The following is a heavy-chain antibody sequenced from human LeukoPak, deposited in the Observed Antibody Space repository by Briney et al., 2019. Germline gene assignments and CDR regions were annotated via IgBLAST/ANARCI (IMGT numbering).Heavy chain of an antibody. J-gene: IGHJ5*02. CDR2: MSPNSDNR. CDR3: ARDRCSSTSCYEVVFWFDP. CDR1: GYTFTSYD. D-gene: IGHD2-2*01. V-gene: IGHV1-8*01. Sequence: ASVKVSCKASGYTFTSYDINWVRQASGQGLEWMGWMSPNSDNRGYAQKFQGRVTMTRDMSTSTVYMELSSLRSEDTAVYYCARDRCSSTSCYEVVFWFDPWGQGTLVTVSS.